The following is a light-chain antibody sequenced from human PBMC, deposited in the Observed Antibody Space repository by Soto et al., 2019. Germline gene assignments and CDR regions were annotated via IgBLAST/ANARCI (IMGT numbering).Light chain of an antibody. CDR3: QQYNNCPPET. J-gene: IGKJ1*01. Sequence: DIPMTHSPSTMSASVGDRVTITCRASQSISSSWAWYQQRTGKAPKIMVYDAASLESGVPSRFSGSGSGTEFTLTISSLQSEDFSVYYCQQYNNCPPETCGQGTKVDIK. V-gene: IGKV1-5*01. CDR1: QSISSS. CDR2: DAA.